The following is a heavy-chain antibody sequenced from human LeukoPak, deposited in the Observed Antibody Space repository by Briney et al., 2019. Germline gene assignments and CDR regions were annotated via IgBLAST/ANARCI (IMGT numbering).Heavy chain of an antibody. J-gene: IGHJ4*02. Sequence: SVKVSCKASGGTSSSYAISWVRQAPGQGLEWMGRIIPILGIANYAQKFQGRVTITADKSTSTAYMELSSLRSEDTAVYYCARGIVVVPAATHYFDYWGQGTLVTVSS. CDR2: IIPILGIA. CDR1: GGTSSSYA. V-gene: IGHV1-69*04. CDR3: ARGIVVVPAATHYFDY. D-gene: IGHD2-2*01.